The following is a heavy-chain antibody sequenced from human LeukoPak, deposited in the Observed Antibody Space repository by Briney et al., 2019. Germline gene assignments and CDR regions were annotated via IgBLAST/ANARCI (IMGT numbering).Heavy chain of an antibody. D-gene: IGHD3-10*01. CDR3: ARGGKRITMVRGTSGWFDP. V-gene: IGHV1-2*02. Sequence: ASVKVSCKASGYTFTDYYMHWVRQAPGQGLEWMGWINHNSGGTNYAQKFQGRVTMTRDTSISTAYMELSRLRSDDTAVYYCARGGKRITMVRGTSGWFDPWGQGTLVTVSS. J-gene: IGHJ5*02. CDR1: GYTFTDYY. CDR2: INHNSGGT.